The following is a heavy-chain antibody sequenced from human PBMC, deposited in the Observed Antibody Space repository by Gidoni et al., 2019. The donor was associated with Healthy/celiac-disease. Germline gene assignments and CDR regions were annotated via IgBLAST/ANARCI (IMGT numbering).Heavy chain of an antibody. CDR2: NYYSVST. Sequence: QLQLQESGPGLVKPSETLSLTCTVSGGSISSSRYYWGWTRQPPGKRLEWIGSNYYSVSTYYNPALKSRVTKSVDTSKSQFSLKLSSVTAADTAVYYCARHFFGWALMVRGVIITSPFDYWGQGTLVTVSS. CDR3: ARHFFGWALMVRGVIITSPFDY. D-gene: IGHD3-10*01. J-gene: IGHJ4*02. CDR1: GGSISSSRYY. V-gene: IGHV4-39*01.